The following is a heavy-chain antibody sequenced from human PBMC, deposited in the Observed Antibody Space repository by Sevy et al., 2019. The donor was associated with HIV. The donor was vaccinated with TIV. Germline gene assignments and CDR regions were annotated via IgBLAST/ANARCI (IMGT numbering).Heavy chain of an antibody. CDR2: ISYDGSNK. CDR3: ARDHLAMATIRGYFDY. J-gene: IGHJ4*02. CDR1: GFTFSSYA. Sequence: GGSLRLSCAASGFTFSSYAMHWVRQAPGKGLEWVAGISYDGSNKYYADSVKGRITISRDNSKNTQYLKMKSLRAEDTAMYYCARDHLAMATIRGYFDYWGQGTLVTVSS. D-gene: IGHD5-12*01. V-gene: IGHV3-30-3*01.